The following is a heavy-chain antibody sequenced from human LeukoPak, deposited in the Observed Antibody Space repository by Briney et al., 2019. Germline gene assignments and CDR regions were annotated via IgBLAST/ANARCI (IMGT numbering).Heavy chain of an antibody. D-gene: IGHD2-2*02. V-gene: IGHV3-53*01. J-gene: IGHJ6*03. Sequence: AGSLRLSCSASGFTVSSNYMSWLRQAPGKGLHGVSVVYIFGSTYYADSVKGRFTISRDNSKNTLYLQMNSLRAEDTAVYYCARTVWVPAAISKYPRYYYYYSTDVWGKGTTVTVSS. CDR3: ARTVWVPAAISKYPRYYYYYSTDV. CDR2: VYIFGST. CDR1: GFTVSSNY.